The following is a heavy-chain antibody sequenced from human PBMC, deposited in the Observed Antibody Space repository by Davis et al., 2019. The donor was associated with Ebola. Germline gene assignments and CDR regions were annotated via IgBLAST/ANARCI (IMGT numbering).Heavy chain of an antibody. V-gene: IGHV1-46*01. Sequence: ASVQVSCKASGYTFSNYYLHWVRQAPGQGLEWMGVINPSAGYTNYAQKFQGRVTITRDTSTSTVHLEVRRLRSEDTAVYYCARDGPDYYGLDVWGQGTAVAVSS. CDR3: ARDGPDYYGLDV. CDR1: GYTFSNYY. CDR2: INPSAGYT. J-gene: IGHJ6*02.